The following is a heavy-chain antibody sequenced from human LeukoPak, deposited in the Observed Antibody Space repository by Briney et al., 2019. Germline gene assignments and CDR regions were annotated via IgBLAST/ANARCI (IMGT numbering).Heavy chain of an antibody. J-gene: IGHJ2*01. D-gene: IGHD4-23*01. Sequence: GRSLRLSCAASGFSISGYGFDWVRQAPGKGLEWVSFISYDGSTKYYADSVKGRFTISRDNSKNTLYLQMSSLRPDDTAVYHCARDPPGDFGANYWYLDLWGRGALVSVSS. CDR3: ARDPPGDFGANYWYLDL. V-gene: IGHV3-30*03. CDR2: ISYDGSTK. CDR1: GFSISGYG.